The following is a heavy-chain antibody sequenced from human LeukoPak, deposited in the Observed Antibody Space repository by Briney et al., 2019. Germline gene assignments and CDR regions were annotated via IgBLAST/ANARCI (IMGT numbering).Heavy chain of an antibody. Sequence: SETLALTCTVSGVSISSSSYYWGWIRQPPGKGLEWIGSIYYSGSTNYNPSLKSRVTISVDTSKNQFSLKLRSVTAADTAVYYCARHPTALVSYGFDPWGQGTLVTVSS. V-gene: IGHV4-39*01. J-gene: IGHJ5*02. CDR2: IYYSGST. D-gene: IGHD5-18*01. CDR3: ARHPTALVSYGFDP. CDR1: GVSISSSSYY.